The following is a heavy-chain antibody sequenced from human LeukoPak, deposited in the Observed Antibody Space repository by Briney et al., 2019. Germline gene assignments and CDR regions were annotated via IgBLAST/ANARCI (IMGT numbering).Heavy chain of an antibody. V-gene: IGHV4-39*01. J-gene: IGHJ6*02. CDR3: ARHAAAPTGFYGMDV. CDR2: IYYSGST. D-gene: IGHD6-13*01. Sequence: SETLSLTCTVSGSSISSSDYYWGWLRQPAGKGLEWIGTIYYSGSTYYNPSLKSRVTISADTSKNQFSLKVSSVTAADSAVYYCARHAAAPTGFYGMDVWGQGTTVTVSS. CDR1: GSSISSSDYY.